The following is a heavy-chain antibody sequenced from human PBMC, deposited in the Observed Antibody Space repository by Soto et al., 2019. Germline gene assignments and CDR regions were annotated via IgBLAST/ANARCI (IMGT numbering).Heavy chain of an antibody. J-gene: IGHJ5*02. D-gene: IGHD2-15*01. CDR3: ASRHCSGDSCYNPGFDP. V-gene: IGHV4-39*01. Sequence: SETLSLTCTVSGASLSSISYYWGWIRQPPGKGLEWVGSIFFTGNIYYNPSLKSRVTISVDTSRNQFSLMVNSVTAADTAVYYCASRHCSGDSCYNPGFDPWGQGALVTVSS. CDR1: GASLSSISYY. CDR2: IFFTGNI.